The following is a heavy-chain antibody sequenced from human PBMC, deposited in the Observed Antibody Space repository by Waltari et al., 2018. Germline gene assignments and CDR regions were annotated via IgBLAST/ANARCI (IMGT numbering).Heavy chain of an antibody. CDR1: GYAVNSGFY. J-gene: IGHJ4*02. CDR2: IYHDGTT. V-gene: IGHV4-38-2*01. D-gene: IGHD2-2*03. CDR3: SRQVLGYCTSAACRRLES. Sequence: QVQLQESGPGLVKSSETLSLTCDVSGYAVNSGFYWGWIRQAPGKGLEWVATIYHDGTTFYNPSHKSRLSVSMDTSKNQISLTLKSVTAADTAVYYCSRQVLGYCTSAACRRLESWGQGTLVTVSS.